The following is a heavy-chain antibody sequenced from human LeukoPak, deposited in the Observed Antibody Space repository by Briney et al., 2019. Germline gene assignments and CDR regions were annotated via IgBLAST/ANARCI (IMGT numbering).Heavy chain of an antibody. V-gene: IGHV3-23*01. CDR3: ARDRRFLEWLLSGYFDY. Sequence: GGSLRLSCAASGFTFSSYAMSWVRQAPGKGLEWVSAISGSGGSTSYAQKFQGRVTMTRDTSTSTVYMELSSLRSEDTAVYYCARDRRFLEWLLSGYFDYWGQGTLVTVSS. D-gene: IGHD3-3*01. J-gene: IGHJ4*02. CDR2: ISGSGGST. CDR1: GFTFSSYA.